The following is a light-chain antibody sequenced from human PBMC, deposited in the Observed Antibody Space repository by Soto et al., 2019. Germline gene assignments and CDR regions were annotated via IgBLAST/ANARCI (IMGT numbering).Light chain of an antibody. J-gene: IGKJ1*01. Sequence: DTQMTQSPSTLSASVGDRVTITCRASQNINSWLAWYQHKPGQAPKLLIYKASSLESGVPSRFSGSGSGTEFTLTISTLQPEDFASYYCLQYNSHSWTFGQETKVEMK. CDR2: KAS. V-gene: IGKV1-5*03. CDR1: QNINSW. CDR3: LQYNSHSWT.